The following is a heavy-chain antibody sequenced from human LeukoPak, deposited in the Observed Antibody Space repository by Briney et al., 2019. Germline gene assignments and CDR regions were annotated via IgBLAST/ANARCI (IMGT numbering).Heavy chain of an antibody. J-gene: IGHJ3*02. CDR1: GFSFGDYA. D-gene: IGHD4-17*01. CDR2: IRSKAYGGTP. Sequence: GGSLRLSCTGSGFSFGDYAMSWVRQAPGKGLEWVGFIRSKAYGGTPEYAASVEGRFTISRDDSKSIAYLQMNTLKTEDTAVYYCTAPSKHGDSTDAFDIWGQGTMVTVSS. CDR3: TAPSKHGDSTDAFDI. V-gene: IGHV3-49*04.